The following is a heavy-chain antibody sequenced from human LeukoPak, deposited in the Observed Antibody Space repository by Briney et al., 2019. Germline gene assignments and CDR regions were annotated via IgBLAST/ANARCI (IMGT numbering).Heavy chain of an antibody. J-gene: IGHJ3*02. CDR3: ARPYYDILTGSSHHDAFDI. CDR1: GYSFTSYW. Sequence: GESLKISWKGSGYSFTSYWIGWGRQMPGKGLEWGGIIYSGDSDTIYSPSLQGQVTISADKSISTAYLQWSSLKASDTDMYYCARPYYDILTGSSHHDAFDIWGQGTMVTVSS. V-gene: IGHV5-51*01. CDR2: IYSGDSDT. D-gene: IGHD3-9*01.